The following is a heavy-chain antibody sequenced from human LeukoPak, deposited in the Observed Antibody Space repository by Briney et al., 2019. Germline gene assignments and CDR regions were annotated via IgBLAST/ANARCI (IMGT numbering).Heavy chain of an antibody. CDR2: IYYSGST. J-gene: IGHJ4*02. CDR3: ARDYYDSSGDPFDY. D-gene: IGHD3-22*01. Sequence: SETLSLTCTVSGGPISSSSYYWGWIRQPPGKGLEWIGSIYYSGSTYYNPSLKSRVTISVDTSKNQFSLKLSSVTAADTAVYYCARDYYDSSGDPFDYWGQGTLVTVSS. CDR1: GGPISSSSYY. V-gene: IGHV4-39*07.